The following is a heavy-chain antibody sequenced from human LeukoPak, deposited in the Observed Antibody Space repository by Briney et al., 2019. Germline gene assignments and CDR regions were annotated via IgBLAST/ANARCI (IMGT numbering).Heavy chain of an antibody. D-gene: IGHD5-12*01. CDR1: GGSISSYY. CDR2: IYYSGST. J-gene: IGHJ2*01. CDR3: ARDRVGGYDYAYFDL. V-gene: IGHV4-59*01. Sequence: SETLSLTCTVSGGSISSYYWSWIRQPPGKGLEWIGYIYYSGSTNYNPSLKSRVTISVDTSKNQFSLKLSSVTAADTAVYYCARDRVGGYDYAYFDLWGRGTLVTVSS.